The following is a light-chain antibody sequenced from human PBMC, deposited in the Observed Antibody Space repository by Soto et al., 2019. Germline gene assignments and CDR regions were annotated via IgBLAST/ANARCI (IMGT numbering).Light chain of an antibody. CDR2: GAS. CDR1: QSVSSGY. CDR3: QQYGSSPGT. J-gene: IGKJ1*01. Sequence: EIVMTQSPATLSVSPGERATLSCRASQSVSSGYLAWYQQKPGQAPRLLIYGASSRATGIPDRFSCSGSGTDFTLTISRLEPEDFAVYYCQQYGSSPGTFGQGTKVDIK. V-gene: IGKV3-20*01.